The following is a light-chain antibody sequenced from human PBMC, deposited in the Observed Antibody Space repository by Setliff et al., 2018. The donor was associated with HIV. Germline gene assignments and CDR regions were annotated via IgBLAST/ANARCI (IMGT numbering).Light chain of an antibody. CDR1: SSNIGSNT. J-gene: IGLJ1*01. CDR2: GNS. Sequence: QSVLTQPPSASGTPGQRVTISCSGSSSNIGSNTVNWYQQLPGPAPKLLIYGNSNRPSGVPDRFSGSKSGTSASLAITGLQAEDEADYYCQSYDSSLSVFGTGTKVTVL. V-gene: IGLV1-40*01. CDR3: QSYDSSLSV.